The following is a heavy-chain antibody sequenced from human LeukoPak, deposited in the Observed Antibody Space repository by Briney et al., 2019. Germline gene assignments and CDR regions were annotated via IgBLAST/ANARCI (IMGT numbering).Heavy chain of an antibody. CDR3: ARDPEFSYGYYFDY. CDR2: INTDGRTT. J-gene: IGHJ4*02. D-gene: IGHD5-18*01. Sequence: PGGSLRLSCAASGFTFSSYWMHWVRQAPGKGLVWVARINTDGRTTTYADSVKGRFTISRDNSKKSLYLQLNSLRAEDTAVYYCARDPEFSYGYYFDYWGQGTLVTVSS. CDR1: GFTFSSYW. V-gene: IGHV3-74*01.